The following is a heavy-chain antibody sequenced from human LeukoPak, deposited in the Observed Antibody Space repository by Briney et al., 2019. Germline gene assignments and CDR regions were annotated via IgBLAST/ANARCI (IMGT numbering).Heavy chain of an antibody. CDR3: ARGLYIVXXXXXXYYYGMDV. D-gene: IGHD5-12*01. J-gene: IGHJ6*02. CDR2: IIPILGIA. V-gene: IGHV1-69*04. CDR1: GGTFSSYA. Sequence: ASVKVSCKASGGTFSSYAISWVRQAPGQGLEWMGRIIPILGIANYAQKFQGRVTITADKSTSTAYMELSSLRSEDTAVYYCARGLYIVXXXXXXYYYGMDVWGQGTTXT.